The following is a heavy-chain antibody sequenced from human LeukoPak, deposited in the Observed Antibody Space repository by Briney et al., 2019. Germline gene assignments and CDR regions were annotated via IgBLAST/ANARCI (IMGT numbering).Heavy chain of an antibody. D-gene: IGHD2-21*01. V-gene: IGHV1-24*01. CDR3: ATPYLDGDSSNYYFDY. CDR2: FDPEDGEA. J-gene: IGHJ4*02. CDR1: GYTLTELS. Sequence: ASVKVSCKVSGYTLTELSMHWVRQAPGKGLEWMGGFDPEDGEAIYAQKFQGRVTMTEDTSTDTAYMELSSLRSEDTAVYYCATPYLDGDSSNYYFDYWGQGTLVTVSS.